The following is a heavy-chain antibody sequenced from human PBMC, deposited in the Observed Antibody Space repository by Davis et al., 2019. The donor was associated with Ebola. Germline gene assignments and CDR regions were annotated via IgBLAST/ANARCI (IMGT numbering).Heavy chain of an antibody. D-gene: IGHD6-13*01. J-gene: IGHJ6*02. CDR1: GFIFNNYW. CDR3: ARAHRSSYYLDKGMDV. V-gene: IGHV3-7*01. CDR2: IKQDGSEG. Sequence: PGGSLRLSCTASGFIFNNYWMTWVRRAPGKGLEWVANIKQDGSEGNYVESVKGRFTISRDNSKNTIYLQMNSLRVEDTAVYYCARAHRSSYYLDKGMDVWGQGTTVTVSS.